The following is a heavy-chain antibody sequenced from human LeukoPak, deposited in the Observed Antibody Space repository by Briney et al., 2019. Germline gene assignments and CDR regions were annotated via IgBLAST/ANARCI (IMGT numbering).Heavy chain of an antibody. CDR2: INPNSGGT. D-gene: IGHD5-12*01. CDR3: ARIPKRGYDREGFDY. J-gene: IGHJ4*02. CDR1: GYTFTGYY. V-gene: IGHV1-2*02. Sequence: ASVKVSCKASGYTFTGYYMHWVRQAPGQGLEWMGWINPNSGGTNYAQKFQGRVTMTRDTSISTAYMELSRLRSEDTAVYYCARIPKRGYDREGFDYWGQGTLVTVSS.